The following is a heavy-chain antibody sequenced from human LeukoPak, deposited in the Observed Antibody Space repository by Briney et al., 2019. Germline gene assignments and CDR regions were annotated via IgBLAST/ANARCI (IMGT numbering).Heavy chain of an antibody. CDR2: IYYSGST. D-gene: IGHD7-27*01. J-gene: IGHJ2*01. CDR3: ARVPQLGNPVHWYFDL. CDR1: GGSISSYY. Sequence: SETLSLTCTVSGGSISSYYWSWIRQPPGKGLEWIGYIYYSGSTNYNPSLKNRVTISVDTSKNQFSLKLSSVTAADTAVYYCARVPQLGNPVHWYFDLWGRGTLVTVSS. V-gene: IGHV4-59*01.